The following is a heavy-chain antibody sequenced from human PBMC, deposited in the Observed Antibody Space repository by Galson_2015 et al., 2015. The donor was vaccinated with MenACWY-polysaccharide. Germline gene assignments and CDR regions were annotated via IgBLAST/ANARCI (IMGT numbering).Heavy chain of an antibody. CDR3: ARHHDYFDSSGYFAYGMDV. CDR2: PDNSET. J-gene: IGHJ6*02. D-gene: IGHD3-22*01. Sequence: PDNSETKYSPSFQGQVTISADKSINTAYLQWSSLKASDTAMYYCARHHDYFDSSGYFAYGMDVWGQGTTVTVSS. V-gene: IGHV5-51*01.